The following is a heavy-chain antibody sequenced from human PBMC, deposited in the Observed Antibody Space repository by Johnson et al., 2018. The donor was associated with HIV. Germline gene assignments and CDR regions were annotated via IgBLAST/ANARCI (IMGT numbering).Heavy chain of an antibody. J-gene: IGHJ3*02. CDR3: AREGPSERAGFDI. CDR2: ISGSGGST. CDR1: GFTFSNFA. V-gene: IGHV3-23*04. Sequence: VQLVESGGGLVQPGGSLRLSCAASGFTFSNFAMSWVRQAPGKGLEWVSGISGSGGSTYYADSVKGRFSISRDNSKNTLYLQMNSLRADDTAVYYCAREGPSERAGFDIWGQGTMVTVSS.